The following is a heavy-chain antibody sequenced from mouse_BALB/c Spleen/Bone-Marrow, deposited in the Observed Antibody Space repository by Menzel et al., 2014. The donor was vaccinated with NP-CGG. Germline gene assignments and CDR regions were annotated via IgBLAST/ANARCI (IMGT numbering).Heavy chain of an antibody. D-gene: IGHD2-1*01. Sequence: VQLHQSGAELMKSGVSVKISCKATGYTFSSYWIEWVKQRPGHGLEWIGEILPGSGSTNYNEKFKGKATFTADTSSNTAYMQLISLTSVDSAVYYCAREDGIYVGFAYRRQGPLFPVS. CDR3: AREDGIYVGFAY. J-gene: IGHJ3*01. CDR2: ILPGSGST. V-gene: IGHV1-9*01. CDR1: GYTFSSYW.